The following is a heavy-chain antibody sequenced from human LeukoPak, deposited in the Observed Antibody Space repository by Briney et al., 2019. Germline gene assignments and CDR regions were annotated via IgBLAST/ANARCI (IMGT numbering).Heavy chain of an antibody. D-gene: IGHD1-1*01. CDR2: IYPGDSDT. J-gene: IGHJ6*02. CDR3: ARQEAAERGYYYYYGMDA. CDR1: GYSFTSYW. V-gene: IGHV5-51*01. Sequence: GESLKISCKGSGYSFTSYWIGWVRQMPGKDLEWMGIIYPGDSDTRYSPSFQGQVTISADKSISTAYLQWSSLKASDTAMYYCARQEAAERGYYYYYGMDAWGQGTTVTVSS.